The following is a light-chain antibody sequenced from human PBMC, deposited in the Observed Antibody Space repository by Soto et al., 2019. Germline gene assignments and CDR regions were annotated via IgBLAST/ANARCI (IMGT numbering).Light chain of an antibody. CDR2: AAS. V-gene: IGKV1-9*01. Sequence: DIQLTQSPSFLSASVGDRVTITCRASQGFSSDLAWYQQKPGKAPKLLIYAASTLQSGVPSRFSGSGSGTEFTLTISTLQPEDFATYYCQQLNSYPRTFGQGTKGEIK. J-gene: IGKJ1*01. CDR3: QQLNSYPRT. CDR1: QGFSSD.